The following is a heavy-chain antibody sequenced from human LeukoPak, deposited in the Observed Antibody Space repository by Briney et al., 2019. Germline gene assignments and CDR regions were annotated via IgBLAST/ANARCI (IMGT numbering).Heavy chain of an antibody. V-gene: IGHV1-8*01. Sequence: GSVKVSCKASGYTFTSYDINWVRQATGQGLEWMGWMNPNSGNTGYAQKFQGRVTMTRNTSISTAYMELSSLRSEDTAVYYCASPNSSSWYYFDYWGQGTLVTVSS. CDR3: ASPNSSSWYYFDY. D-gene: IGHD6-13*01. J-gene: IGHJ4*02. CDR2: MNPNSGNT. CDR1: GYTFTSYD.